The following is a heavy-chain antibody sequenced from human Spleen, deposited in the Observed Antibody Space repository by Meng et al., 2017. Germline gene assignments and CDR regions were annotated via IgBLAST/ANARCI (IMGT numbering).Heavy chain of an antibody. Sequence: QVQLQQWGAGLLKPSETLSLTCAVYGGSRSGYYWSWIRQPPGKGLEWIGDVHHRGSTNYNPSLKSRVTISVDTSKNQFSLNLSSVTAADTAVYYCARLYNSRWNAAEYFQHWGQGTLVTASS. J-gene: IGHJ1*01. CDR3: ARLYNSRWNAAEYFQH. D-gene: IGHD6-13*01. CDR1: GGSRSGYY. V-gene: IGHV4-34*02. CDR2: VHHRGST.